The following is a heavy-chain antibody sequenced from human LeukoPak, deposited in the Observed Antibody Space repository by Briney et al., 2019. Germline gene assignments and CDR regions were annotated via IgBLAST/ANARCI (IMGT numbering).Heavy chain of an antibody. D-gene: IGHD7-27*01. J-gene: IGHJ4*02. V-gene: IGHV3-23*01. CDR1: GFTFSDYA. Sequence: PGGSLRLSCAATGFTFSDYAMNWVRQAPGKGLEWVSGIRVGGELYYADSVKGRFTISRDNSENTLFLQMSGLRADDTAVYHCAKGTGDTGYYFDYWGQGTLVTVSS. CDR2: IRVGGEL. CDR3: AKGTGDTGYYFDY.